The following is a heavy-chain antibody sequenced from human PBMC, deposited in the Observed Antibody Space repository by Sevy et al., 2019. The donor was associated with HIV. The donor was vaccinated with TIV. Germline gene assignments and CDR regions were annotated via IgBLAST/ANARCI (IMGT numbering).Heavy chain of an antibody. CDR3: AREVSSPGYYDIAGYGDEAFDI. CDR2: ISFSSSYI. J-gene: IGHJ3*02. Sequence: GGSLRLSCAASGFTFDTYTMNWVRQAPGKGLEWVSSISFSSSYIYYADSVKGRFTISSENAKSSLYLQMNSLIADDTAVYYCAREVSSPGYYDIAGYGDEAFDIWGQGTMVTVSS. D-gene: IGHD3-22*01. CDR1: GFTFDTYT. V-gene: IGHV3-21*01.